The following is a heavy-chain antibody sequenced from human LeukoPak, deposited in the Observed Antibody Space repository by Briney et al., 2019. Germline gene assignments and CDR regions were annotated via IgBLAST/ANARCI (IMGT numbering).Heavy chain of an antibody. Sequence: GRSLRLSCAVSGLTFSSYAFHWVRQAPGKGLEWVALTSYDGTYKYYGSSVRGRFTISRDNSKNTLYLQMNSLRLEDTAVYYCARGVSDYYDSSGYYAFDYRGQGTLAIVSS. CDR2: TSYDGTYK. D-gene: IGHD3-22*01. J-gene: IGHJ4*02. CDR1: GLTFSSYA. V-gene: IGHV3-30-3*01. CDR3: ARGVSDYYDSSGYYAFDY.